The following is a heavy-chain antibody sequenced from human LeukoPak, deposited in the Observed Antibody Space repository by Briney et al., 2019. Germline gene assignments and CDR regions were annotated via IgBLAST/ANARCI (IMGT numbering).Heavy chain of an antibody. J-gene: IGHJ5*02. CDR1: GGSISSYY. CDR2: IYYSGST. Sequence: PSETLSLTCTVSGGSISSYYWSWIRQPPGKGPEWIGYIYYSGSTNYNPSLKSRVTISVDTSKNQFSLKLSSVTAADTAVYYCAREQSITIFGVVIRSGNWFDPWGQGTLVTVSS. CDR3: AREQSITIFGVVIRSGNWFDP. V-gene: IGHV4-59*01. D-gene: IGHD3-3*01.